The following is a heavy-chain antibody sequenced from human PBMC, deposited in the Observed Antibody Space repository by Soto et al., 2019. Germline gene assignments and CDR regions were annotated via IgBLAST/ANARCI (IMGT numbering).Heavy chain of an antibody. D-gene: IGHD3-3*01. CDR2: ISGSGGST. CDR1: GFTFSSYA. V-gene: IGHV3-23*01. Sequence: GGSLRLSCAASGFTFSSYAMSWVRQAPGKGLEWVSAISGSGGSTYYADSVKGRFTISRDNSKNTLYLQMNSLRAEDTAVYYCAKGFDTTAIRCDFWSGYWLKAFDIWGQGTMVTVSS. J-gene: IGHJ3*02. CDR3: AKGFDTTAIRCDFWSGYWLKAFDI.